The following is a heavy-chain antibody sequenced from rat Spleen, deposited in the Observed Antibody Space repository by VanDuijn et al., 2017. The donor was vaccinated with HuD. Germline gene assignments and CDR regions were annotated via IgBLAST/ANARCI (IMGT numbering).Heavy chain of an antibody. CDR2: MWYDGDT. D-gene: IGHD1-12*03. CDR3: ATQHYYDGYYRDS. Sequence: QVQLKESGPGLVQPSETLSLTCTVSGFSLTTYSVSWVRQSSGKGPEWLGRMWYDGDTAYNSALKSRLSISRDTSKSQVFLRMNNLQNEDTAMYFCATQHYYDGYYRDSWGQGIMVTVSS. CDR1: GFSLTTYS. J-gene: IGHJ2*01. V-gene: IGHV2-16*01.